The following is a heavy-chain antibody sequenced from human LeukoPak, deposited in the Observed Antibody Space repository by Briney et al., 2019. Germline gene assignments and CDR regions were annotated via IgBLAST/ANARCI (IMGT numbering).Heavy chain of an antibody. J-gene: IGHJ4*02. V-gene: IGHV3-30-3*01. CDR3: ARGGSGSY. Sequence: GRSLRLSCAASGFTFSSYAMHWVRQAPGKGLEWVAIISYDGSNKYYADSVKDRFTISRDNSKNTLYLQMNSLRPEDTAVYYCARGGSGSYWGQGTLVTVSS. D-gene: IGHD3-10*01. CDR1: GFTFSSYA. CDR2: ISYDGSNK.